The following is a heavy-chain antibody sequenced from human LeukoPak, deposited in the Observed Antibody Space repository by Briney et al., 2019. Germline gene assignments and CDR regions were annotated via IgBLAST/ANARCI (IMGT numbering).Heavy chain of an antibody. V-gene: IGHV3-15*01. Sequence: GSLRLSCAASGFTFSNAWMSWVRQAPEKGLEWVGRIKSKTDGGTTDYAAPVKGRFTISRDDSKNTLYLQMNSLKTEDTAVYYCARDRGQYYDSSGYRVDYFDYWGQGTLVTVSS. D-gene: IGHD3-22*01. CDR1: GFTFSNAW. J-gene: IGHJ4*02. CDR3: ARDRGQYYDSSGYRVDYFDY. CDR2: IKSKTDGGTT.